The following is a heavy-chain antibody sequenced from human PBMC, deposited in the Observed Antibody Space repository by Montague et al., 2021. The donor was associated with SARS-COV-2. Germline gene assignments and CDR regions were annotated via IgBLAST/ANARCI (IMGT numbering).Heavy chain of an antibody. CDR2: IKQDGSEK. D-gene: IGHD6-19*01. J-gene: IGHJ6*02. CDR1: GFTFSSYS. V-gene: IGHV3-7*01. Sequence: SLRLSCAASGFTFSSYSMNWVRQAPGKGLEWVANIKQDGSEKYYVDSVKGRFTISRDNAKNSLYLQMNSLRAEDTAVYYCARDSIAEAGSPYYYGMDVWGQGTTVTVSS. CDR3: ARDSIAEAGSPYYYGMDV.